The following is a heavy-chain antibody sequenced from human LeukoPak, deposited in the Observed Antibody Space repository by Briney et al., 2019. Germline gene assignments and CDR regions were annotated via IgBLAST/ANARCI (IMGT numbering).Heavy chain of an antibody. CDR1: GFTFSSSD. D-gene: IGHD3-22*01. Sequence: GGPLRLSCAASGFTFSSSDMHWVRQAPGKGLEWVAVIWYDGSNKYYADSVKGRFTISRDNSKNTLYLQMNSLRAEDTAVYYCARPLDNYYDSSGGFDYWGQGTLVTVSS. V-gene: IGHV3-33*01. CDR3: ARPLDNYYDSSGGFDY. CDR2: IWYDGSNK. J-gene: IGHJ4*02.